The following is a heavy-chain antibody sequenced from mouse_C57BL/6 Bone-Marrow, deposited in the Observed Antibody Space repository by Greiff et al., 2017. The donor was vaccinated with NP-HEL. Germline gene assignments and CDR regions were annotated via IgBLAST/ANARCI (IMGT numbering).Heavy chain of an antibody. CDR2: INPNSGGT. Sequence: VQLQQSGPELVKPGASVKMSCKASGYTFTDYCMHWVKQSPGKGLEWIGVINPNSGGTNYNEKFKGKATLTVDKSSSTAYMQLSSLTSEDSAVYYCARFCASDDWYFDGWGTGTTVTVSS. J-gene: IGHJ1*03. V-gene: IGHV1-64*01. CDR1: GYTFTDYC. CDR3: ARFCASDDWYFDG. D-gene: IGHD6-2*01.